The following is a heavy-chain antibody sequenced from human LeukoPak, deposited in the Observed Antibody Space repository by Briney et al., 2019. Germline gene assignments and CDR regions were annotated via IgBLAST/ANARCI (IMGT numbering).Heavy chain of an antibody. CDR2: ISWNSGNI. CDR1: GFTFDDYA. J-gene: IGHJ4*02. CDR3: VKGTDYGTWSYFDY. Sequence: GRSLRLSCAASGFTFDDYAMHWVRQAPGKGLEWVSGISWNSGNINYADSVKGRFTISRDYAKNSLYLQMDSLRPEDTALYYCVKGTDYGTWSYFDYWGQGTLVTVSS. D-gene: IGHD4-17*01. V-gene: IGHV3-9*01.